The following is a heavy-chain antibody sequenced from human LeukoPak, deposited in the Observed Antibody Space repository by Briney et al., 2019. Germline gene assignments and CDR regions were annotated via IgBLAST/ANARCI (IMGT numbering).Heavy chain of an antibody. V-gene: IGHV4-59*01. CDR1: GGSISSYY. Sequence: SETLSLTCTVSGGSISSYYWSWIRQPPGKGLEWIGYIYYSGSTNYNPSLKSRVTISVDTSKNQFSLKLSSVTAADTAVYYCARGSPLQLWLREYYFDYWGQGTLATVSS. J-gene: IGHJ4*02. CDR3: ARGSPLQLWLREYYFDY. D-gene: IGHD5-18*01. CDR2: IYYSGST.